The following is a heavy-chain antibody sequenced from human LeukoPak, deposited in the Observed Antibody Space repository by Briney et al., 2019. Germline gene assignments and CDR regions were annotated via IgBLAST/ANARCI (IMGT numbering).Heavy chain of an antibody. CDR3: AREPNPYYYGSGSSVTPNYYGMDV. Sequence: GGSLRLSCAASGFTVSSNYMSWVRQAPGKGLEWVSVIYSGGSTYYADSVKGRFTISRDNSKNTLYLQMSSLRAEDTAVYYCAREPNPYYYGSGSSVTPNYYGMDVWGQGTTVTVSS. CDR2: IYSGGST. V-gene: IGHV3-53*01. J-gene: IGHJ6*02. CDR1: GFTVSSNY. D-gene: IGHD3-10*01.